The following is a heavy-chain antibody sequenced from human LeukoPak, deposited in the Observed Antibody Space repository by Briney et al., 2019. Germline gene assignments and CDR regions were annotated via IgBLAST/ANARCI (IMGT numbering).Heavy chain of an antibody. V-gene: IGHV3-7*01. J-gene: IGHJ4*02. D-gene: IGHD2-8*01. CDR1: GFTFSNYW. Sequence: GGSLRLSCAASGFTFSNYWMSWVRQAPGKGLEWVANIKQGGSDKYYVDSVKGRFTISRDDAKNSLYLQMNSLRAEDTAVYYCARDRGYCTSDDCYRWFHYWGQGTLVIVSS. CDR2: IKQGGSDK. CDR3: ARDRGYCTSDDCYRWFHY.